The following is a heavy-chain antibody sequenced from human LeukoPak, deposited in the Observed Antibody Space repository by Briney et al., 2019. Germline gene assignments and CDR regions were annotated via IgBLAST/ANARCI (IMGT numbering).Heavy chain of an antibody. CDR1: GYTFSRYW. CDR3: TTDTFGARDS. Sequence: GGSLRLSCAASGYTFSRYWMHWVRQGPGRGLVWVSRINEDGSSTSYAESVRGRFTISRDNAKNTLYLQMSSLRAEDAAVYYCTTDTFGARDSWGQGTLVTVSS. V-gene: IGHV3-74*01. J-gene: IGHJ4*02. CDR2: INEDGSST. D-gene: IGHD3-10*01.